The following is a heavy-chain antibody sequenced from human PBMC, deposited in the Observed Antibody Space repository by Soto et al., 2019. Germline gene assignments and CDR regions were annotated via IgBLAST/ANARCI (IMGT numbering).Heavy chain of an antibody. D-gene: IGHD6-13*01. CDR3: ARDLAAGNCDY. CDR2: ISAYNGNT. J-gene: IGHJ4*02. CDR1: GGTFSIYT. Sequence: ASVKVSCKGSGGTFSIYTISWVRQAPGQGLEWMGWISAYNGNTNYAQKLQGRVTMTTDTSTSTAYMELRSLRSDDTAVYYCARDLAAGNCDYWGQGTLVTVSS. V-gene: IGHV1-18*01.